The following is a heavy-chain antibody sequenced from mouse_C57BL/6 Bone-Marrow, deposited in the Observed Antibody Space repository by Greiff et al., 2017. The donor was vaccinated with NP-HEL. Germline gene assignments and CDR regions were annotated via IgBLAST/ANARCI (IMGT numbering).Heavy chain of an antibody. V-gene: IGHV14-2*01. CDR1: GFNIKDYY. CDR3: ASLLPHY. Sequence: EVQLQQSGAELVKPGASVKLSCTASGFNIKDYYMHWVKQRTEQGLEWIGRSDPEDGETKNAPKFQGKATITADTSSNTAYLQLSSLTSEDTAVYYCASLLPHYWGQGTTLTVSS. J-gene: IGHJ2*01. CDR2: SDPEDGET. D-gene: IGHD2-10*01.